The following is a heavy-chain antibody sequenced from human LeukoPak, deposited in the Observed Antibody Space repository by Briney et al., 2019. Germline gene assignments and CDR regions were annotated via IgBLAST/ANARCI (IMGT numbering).Heavy chain of an antibody. D-gene: IGHD6-13*01. V-gene: IGHV1-18*01. J-gene: IGHJ5*02. CDR2: ISAYNGNT. CDR1: GYTFTSYG. CDR3: ARHLIAAAGTDWFDP. Sequence: ASVKVSCKASGYTFTSYGISWVRRAPGQGLEWMGWISAYNGNTNYAQKLQGRVTMTTDTSTSTAYMELRSLRSDDTAVYYCARHLIAAAGTDWFDPWGQGTLVTVSS.